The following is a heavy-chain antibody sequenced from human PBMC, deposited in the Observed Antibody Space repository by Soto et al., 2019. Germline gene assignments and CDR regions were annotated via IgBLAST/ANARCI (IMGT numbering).Heavy chain of an antibody. CDR1: GYTFTGYY. Sequence: QVQLVQSGAEVQKPGASVKVSCKASGYTFTGYYMHWVRQAPGQGLEWMGWINPNSGGTNYAQKFQGWVTMTRDTSISTAYMELSRLRSDDTAVYYCAREGGRYFDWSYGMDVWGQGTTVTVSS. CDR2: INPNSGGT. CDR3: AREGGRYFDWSYGMDV. J-gene: IGHJ6*02. D-gene: IGHD3-9*01. V-gene: IGHV1-2*04.